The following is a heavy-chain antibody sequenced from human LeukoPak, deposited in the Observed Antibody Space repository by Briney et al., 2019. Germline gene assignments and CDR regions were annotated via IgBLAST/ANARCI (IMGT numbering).Heavy chain of an antibody. J-gene: IGHJ4*02. D-gene: IGHD3-3*01. CDR3: AREGGFFRPLDY. CDR2: VHLDGRT. V-gene: IGHV4-4*02. CDR1: GGSVTSTNW. Sequence: PSETLSLACGVSGGSVTSTNWWTWVRQPPGKGLEWIGEVHLDGRTNYNPSLKSRLTISVDLSENHISLKLTSVTAADTAVYYCAREGGFFRPLDYSGQGTLVTVSS.